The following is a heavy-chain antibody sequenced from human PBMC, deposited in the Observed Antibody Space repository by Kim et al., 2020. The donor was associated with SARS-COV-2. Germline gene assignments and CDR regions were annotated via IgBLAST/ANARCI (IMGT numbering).Heavy chain of an antibody. D-gene: IGHD6-13*01. CDR3: ARRTIAAAGKIDY. V-gene: IGHV3-11*06. J-gene: IGHJ4*02. Sequence: ADSVKSRFTISRDNAKNSLYLQMNSLRAEDTAVYYCARRTIAAAGKIDYWGQGTLVTVSS.